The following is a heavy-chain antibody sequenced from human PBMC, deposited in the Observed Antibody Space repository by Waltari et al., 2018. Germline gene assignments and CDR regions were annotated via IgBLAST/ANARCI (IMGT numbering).Heavy chain of an antibody. J-gene: IGHJ6*02. D-gene: IGHD5-12*01. CDR3: ARVPPVEIATIRHGYYYYGMDV. CDR1: GGSISSSSYY. CDR2: MAYRGRT. Sequence: QLQLQESGPGLVKPPETLSLTCTVAGGSISSSSYYWGWIRQPPEKGLEWVASMAYRGRTPSNPSLKSRLTTSVDTSKIPFPLWVTSVSAADTSVYYCARVPPVEIATIRHGYYYYGMDVWCQGPTVTVSS. V-gene: IGHV4-39*07.